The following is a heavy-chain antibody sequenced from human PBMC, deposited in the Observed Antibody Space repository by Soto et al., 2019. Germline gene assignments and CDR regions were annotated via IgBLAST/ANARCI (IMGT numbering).Heavy chain of an antibody. D-gene: IGHD2-21*02. CDR1: GYTFTSYY. V-gene: IGHV1-46*01. CDR3: ARELVSGGNSYYYYGMDV. CDR2: INPSGGST. Sequence: GASVKVSCKASGYTFTSYYMHWVRQAPGQGLEWMGIINPSGGSTSYAQKFQGRVTMTRDTSTSTVYMELSSLRSEDTAVYYCARELVSGGNSYYYYGMDVWGQGTTVNVSS. J-gene: IGHJ6*02.